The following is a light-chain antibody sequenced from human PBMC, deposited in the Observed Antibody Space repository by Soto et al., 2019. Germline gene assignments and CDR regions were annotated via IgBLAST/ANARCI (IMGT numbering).Light chain of an antibody. CDR3: SSYTTSSTRV. CDR1: SRDVGGYNY. Sequence: QSALTQPASVSGSPGQSITISCTGTSRDVGGYNYVSWHQQHPGKAPKVIITEVSNRPSGVSNRFSGSKSGNTASLTISGLQAEDEADYYCSSYTTSSTRVFGTGTKLTVL. V-gene: IGLV2-14*01. J-gene: IGLJ1*01. CDR2: EVS.